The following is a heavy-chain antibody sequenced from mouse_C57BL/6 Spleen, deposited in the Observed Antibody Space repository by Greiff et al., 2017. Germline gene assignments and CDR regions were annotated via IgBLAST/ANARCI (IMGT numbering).Heavy chain of an antibody. Sequence: VQLQQPGAELVKPGASVKLSCKASGYTFTSYWMHWVKQRPGQGLEWIGMIHPNSGSTNYNEKFKSKATLAVDKSTSTAYMQRSSLTSEDSAVYYCARAYYGNYHFDYWGQGTTLTVSS. CDR1: GYTFTSYW. V-gene: IGHV1-64*01. D-gene: IGHD2-10*01. CDR2: IHPNSGST. CDR3: ARAYYGNYHFDY. J-gene: IGHJ2*01.